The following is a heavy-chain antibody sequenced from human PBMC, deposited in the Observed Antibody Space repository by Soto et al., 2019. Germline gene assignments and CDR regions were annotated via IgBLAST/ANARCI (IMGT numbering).Heavy chain of an antibody. D-gene: IGHD2-15*01. CDR3: AKDRRGGYCSGGRCYSPDY. J-gene: IGHJ4*02. Sequence: EVQLLKSGGGLVQPGGSLRLSCATSGFTFGSYDMSWVRQAPGKGLEWVSTFSGSGGSTYYADSVKGRFTISRDNSKNTVYLQMNSLRAEDTAVYYCAKDRRGGYCSGGRCYSPDYWGQGTLVTVSS. CDR1: GFTFGSYD. V-gene: IGHV3-23*01. CDR2: FSGSGGST.